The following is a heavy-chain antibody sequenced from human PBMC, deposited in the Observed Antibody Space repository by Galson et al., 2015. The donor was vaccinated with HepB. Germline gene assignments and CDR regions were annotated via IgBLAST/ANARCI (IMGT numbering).Heavy chain of an antibody. D-gene: IGHD5-24*01. CDR3: ARDRDGYNGFDY. J-gene: IGHJ4*02. CDR2: IYSGGNT. CDR1: GFTVSSNY. V-gene: IGHV3-53*01. Sequence: SLRLSCAASGFTVSSNYMSWVRQAPGKGLEWVSVIYSGGNTYYADSVKGRFTISRDNSKNTLYLQMNSLRAEDTAVYYCARDRDGYNGFDYWGQGTLVSVSS.